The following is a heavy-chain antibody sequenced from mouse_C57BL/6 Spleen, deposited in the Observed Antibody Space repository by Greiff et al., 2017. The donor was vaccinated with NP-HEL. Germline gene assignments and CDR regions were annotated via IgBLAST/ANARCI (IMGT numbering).Heavy chain of an antibody. CDR1: GYAFSSSW. V-gene: IGHV1-82*01. CDR2: IYPGDGDT. Sequence: VQLQQSGPELMKPGASVKISCKASGYAFSSSWMNWVKQRPGKGLEWIGRIYPGDGDTNYNGKFKGKATLTADKSSSTAYMQLSSLTSEDSAVYFCARETPNWDAYFDYWGQGTTLTVSS. J-gene: IGHJ2*01. CDR3: ARETPNWDAYFDY. D-gene: IGHD4-1*01.